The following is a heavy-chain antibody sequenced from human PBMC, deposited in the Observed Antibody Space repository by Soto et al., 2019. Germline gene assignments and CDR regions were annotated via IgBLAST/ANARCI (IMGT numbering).Heavy chain of an antibody. J-gene: IGHJ6*02. D-gene: IGHD2-21*02. Sequence: QVQLQESGPGLVKPSETLSLTCTVSGGSVSSGSYYWSWIRQPPGKGLEWIGYIYYSGSTNYNPSLKSRVTISVDTSKNQFSVKLSSVTVAYTAVYYCARTCYSERYYYCMDVWGQGTTVTVSS. CDR1: GGSVSSGSYY. V-gene: IGHV4-61*01. CDR2: IYYSGST. CDR3: ARTCYSERYYYCMDV.